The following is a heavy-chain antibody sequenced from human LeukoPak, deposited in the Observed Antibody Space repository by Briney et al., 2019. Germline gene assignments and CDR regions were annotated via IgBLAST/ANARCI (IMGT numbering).Heavy chain of an antibody. CDR2: IYTTGST. CDR1: GGSISSYY. CDR3: ARVLAIFGLDTTDFYMDV. Sequence: ASETLSLTCTVSGGSISSYYWTWIRQPAGKGLQWIGRIYTTGSTNYNPSLNSRVTMSVDTSKNQFSLKLNSVTAADTAVYYCARVLAIFGLDTTDFYMDVWGKGTTVTVSS. D-gene: IGHD3/OR15-3a*01. V-gene: IGHV4-4*07. J-gene: IGHJ6*03.